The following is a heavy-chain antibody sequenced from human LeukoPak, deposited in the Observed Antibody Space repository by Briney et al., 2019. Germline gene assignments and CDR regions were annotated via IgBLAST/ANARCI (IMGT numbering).Heavy chain of an antibody. CDR2: INWNGDST. J-gene: IGHJ4*02. Sequence: GGSLRLSXAASGFPFHDYGMSWVRQAPGKGLEWLSGINWNGDSTCYADSVKGRFTISRDNAKNSLYLQMNSLRAEDTAVYYCARDSRGYCSGGSCRDYWGQGTLVTVSS. CDR1: GFPFHDYG. D-gene: IGHD2-15*01. V-gene: IGHV3-20*04. CDR3: ARDSRGYCSGGSCRDY.